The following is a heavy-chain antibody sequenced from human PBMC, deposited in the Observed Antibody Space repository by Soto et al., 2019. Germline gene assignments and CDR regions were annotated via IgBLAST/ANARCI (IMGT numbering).Heavy chain of an antibody. CDR3: ARDVVDCSSTSCYYYYYYMDV. Sequence: SETLSLTCTVSGGSISSYYWSWIRQPPGKGLEWIGYIYYSGSTNYNPSLKSRVTISVDTSKNQFSLKLSSVTAADTAVYYFARDVVDCSSTSCYYYYYYMDVWGKGTTVTVSS. D-gene: IGHD2-2*01. V-gene: IGHV4-59*01. CDR2: IYYSGST. J-gene: IGHJ6*03. CDR1: GGSISSYY.